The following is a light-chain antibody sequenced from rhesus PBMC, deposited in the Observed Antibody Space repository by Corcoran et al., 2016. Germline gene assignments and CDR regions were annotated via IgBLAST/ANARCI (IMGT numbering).Light chain of an antibody. J-gene: IGKJ3*01. V-gene: IGKV3S9*01. Sequence: EIVMTQSPATLSLSPGERATLSCRASQSVSSYVAWYQQKPEQAPRLLIIGASSRATGIPDRFSGSGSGTDFTLTISSLEPEDFAVYYCQQYSNWPFTFGPGTKLDIK. CDR3: QQYSNWPFT. CDR2: GAS. CDR1: QSVSSY.